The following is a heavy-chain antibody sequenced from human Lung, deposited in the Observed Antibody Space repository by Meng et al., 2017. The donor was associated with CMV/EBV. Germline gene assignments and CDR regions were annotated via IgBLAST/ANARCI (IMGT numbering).Heavy chain of an antibody. V-gene: IGHV3-66*01. CDR1: GFIVSTKY. Sequence: EGELVESGGGVVKPGGSLRISFEASGFIVSTKYMNWVRQAPGKGLEWVSVIYSGGSTYYTDSVKGRFTISRDNSKNTLYLQMNSLRTEDTAVYYCARGEVPAIIDYWGQGILVTVSS. J-gene: IGHJ4*02. D-gene: IGHD2-2*01. CDR2: IYSGGST. CDR3: ARGEVPAIIDY.